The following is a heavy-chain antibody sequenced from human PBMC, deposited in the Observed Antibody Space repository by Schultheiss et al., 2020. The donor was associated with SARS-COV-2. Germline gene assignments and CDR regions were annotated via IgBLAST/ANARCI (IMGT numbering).Heavy chain of an antibody. V-gene: IGHV4-34*01. CDR2: INHSGST. CDR1: GGSFSGYY. CDR3: ARVWYNWKPPYYYGMDV. Sequence: SETLSLTCAVYGGSFSGYYWSWIRQPPGKGLEWIGEINHSGSTNYNPSLKSRVTMSVDTSKNQFSLKLSSVTAADTAVYYCARVWYNWKPPYYYGMDVWGQGTTVTVSS. D-gene: IGHD1-20*01. J-gene: IGHJ6*02.